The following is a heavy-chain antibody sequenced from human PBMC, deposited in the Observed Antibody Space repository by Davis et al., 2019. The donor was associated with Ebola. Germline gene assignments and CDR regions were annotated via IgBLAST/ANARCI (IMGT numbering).Heavy chain of an antibody. CDR1: GYTFTSYA. V-gene: IGHV1-18*01. J-gene: IGHJ6*02. Sequence: ASVKVSCKASGYTFTSYAMHWVRQAPGQGLEWMGRINAGNGNTNYAQKLQGRVTMTTDTSTSTAYMELRSLRSDDTAVYYCARDGLVTGRHYYYYGMDVWGQGTTVTVSS. CDR3: ARDGLVTGRHYYYYGMDV. CDR2: INAGNGNT. D-gene: IGHD2-21*02.